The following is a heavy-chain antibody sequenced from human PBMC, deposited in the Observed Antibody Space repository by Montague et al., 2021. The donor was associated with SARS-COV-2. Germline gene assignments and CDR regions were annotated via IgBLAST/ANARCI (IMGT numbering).Heavy chain of an antibody. CDR2: IDWXDEK. J-gene: IGHJ4*02. D-gene: IGHD3-10*01. CDR1: GFSITTSTMG. CDR3: VHCASGSYYFHY. V-gene: IGHV2-5*02. Sequence: PALVKPTQTLTLTCTFSGFSITTSTMGVGWIRQPPGKALEWLALIDWXDEKRFSPSLKSRLTITKDTFKDQVVLRMTNMDPVDTATYYCVHCASGSYYFHYWGQGTLVTVSS.